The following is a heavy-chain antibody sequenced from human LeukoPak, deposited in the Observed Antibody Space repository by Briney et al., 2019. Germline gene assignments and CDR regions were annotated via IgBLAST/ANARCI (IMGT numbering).Heavy chain of an antibody. CDR2: IYYSGST. Sequence: SQTLSLTCIVAGGSISSGGHYWGWIRQPPGKGLEWIGSIYYSGSTYYNPSLKSRVTISVDTSKNQLSVKLSSVTAADTAVYYCARLPGLYYGMDVWGQGTTVTVSS. CDR1: GGSISSGGHY. CDR3: ARLPGLYYGMDV. V-gene: IGHV4-39*01. J-gene: IGHJ6*02.